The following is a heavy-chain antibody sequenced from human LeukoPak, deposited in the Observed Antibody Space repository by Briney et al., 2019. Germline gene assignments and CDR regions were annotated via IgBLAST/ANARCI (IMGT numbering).Heavy chain of an antibody. CDR1: GASISSYD. Sequence: SETLSLTCTVSGASISSYDWSWIRQPPGKGLEWIGYIYYSGSTNYNPSLKSRVTISVDTSKNQFSLKLSSVPAADTAVYYCARGKRPGCSGGSCYRAGFDPWGQGTLVTVSS. J-gene: IGHJ5*02. CDR3: ARGKRPGCSGGSCYRAGFDP. CDR2: IYYSGST. D-gene: IGHD2-15*01. V-gene: IGHV4-59*01.